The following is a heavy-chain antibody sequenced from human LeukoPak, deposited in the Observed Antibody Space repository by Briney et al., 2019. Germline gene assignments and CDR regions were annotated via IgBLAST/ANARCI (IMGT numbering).Heavy chain of an antibody. CDR3: ARAYQSGYGYYFDY. CDR2: IIPILGIA. V-gene: IGHV1-69*04. Sequence: ASVTVSCKASGGTFSSYAISWVRQAPRQGLEWMGRIIPILGIANYAQKFQGRVTITADKSTSTAYMELSSLRSEDTAVYYCARAYQSGYGYYFDYWGQGTLVTVSS. J-gene: IGHJ4*02. D-gene: IGHD5-12*01. CDR1: GGTFSSYA.